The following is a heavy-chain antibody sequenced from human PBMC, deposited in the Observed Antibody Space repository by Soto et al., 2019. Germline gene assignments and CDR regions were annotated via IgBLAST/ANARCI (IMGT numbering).Heavy chain of an antibody. CDR2: TRNKANSYTT. Sequence: GGSLRLSCAASGFTFSDYYINWVRQAPGKGLEWVGRTRNKANSYTTDYTAFVKGRFTISRDDSKNLINLKMNRLKTEDTAEYYCAREGSSSGPDYEYWGQGTLVTVSS. CDR3: AREGSSSGPDYEY. J-gene: IGHJ4*02. CDR1: GFTFSDYY. D-gene: IGHD3-22*01. V-gene: IGHV3-72*01.